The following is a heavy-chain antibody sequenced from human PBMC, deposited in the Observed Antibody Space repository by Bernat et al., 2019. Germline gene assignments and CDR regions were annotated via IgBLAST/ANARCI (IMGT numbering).Heavy chain of an antibody. J-gene: IGHJ3*02. Sequence: QLQLQESGPGLVKPSETLSLTCTVSGGSISSSSYYWGWIRQPPGKGLEWIGSIYYSGSTYYNPSLKSRVTISVDTSKNQFYMKLSSVTAADTAVYYCARKIGYYYGSGERGAFDIWGQGTMVTVSS. V-gene: IGHV4-39*01. CDR3: ARKIGYYYGSGERGAFDI. CDR1: GGSISSSSYY. CDR2: IYYSGST. D-gene: IGHD3-10*01.